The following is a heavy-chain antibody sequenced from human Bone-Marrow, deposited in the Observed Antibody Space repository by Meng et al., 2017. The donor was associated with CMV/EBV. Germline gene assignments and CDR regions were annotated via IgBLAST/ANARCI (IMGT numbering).Heavy chain of an antibody. Sequence: GESLKISCAASGFTFSSYVMHLVRQAPGKGLEWVAFIRYAGNNKFYADSVKGRFTISRDNSKNTLYLQMSSLRAEDTAVYYCAREDASAFDIWGQGTMGTVSS. CDR2: IRYAGNNK. D-gene: IGHD2-2*01. V-gene: IGHV3-30-3*01. CDR1: GFTFSSYV. CDR3: AREDASAFDI. J-gene: IGHJ3*02.